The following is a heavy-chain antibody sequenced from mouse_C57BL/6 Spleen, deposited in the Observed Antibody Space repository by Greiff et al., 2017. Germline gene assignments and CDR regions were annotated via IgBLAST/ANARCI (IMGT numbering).Heavy chain of an antibody. J-gene: IGHJ4*01. V-gene: IGHV1-64*01. CDR2: IHPNSGST. CDR1: GYTFTSYW. CDR3: ARWPDYYGSSYSHAMDY. Sequence: QVQLQQPGAELVKPGASVKLSCKASGYTFTSYWMHWVKQRPGQGLEWIGMIHPNSGSTNYNEKFKSKATLTVDKSSSTAYMQLSGLTSEDSAVYYCARWPDYYGSSYSHAMDYWGQGTSVTVSS. D-gene: IGHD1-1*01.